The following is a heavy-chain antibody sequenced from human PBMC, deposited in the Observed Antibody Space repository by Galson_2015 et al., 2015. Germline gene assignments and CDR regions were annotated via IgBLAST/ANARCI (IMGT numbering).Heavy chain of an antibody. V-gene: IGHV1-69*13. J-gene: IGHJ3*02. CDR1: GYTFTSYG. Sequence: SVKVSCKASGYTFTSYGISWVRQAPGQGLEWMGGIIPIFGTANYAQKFQGRVTITADESTSTAYMELSSLRSEDTAVYYCARKMTTVTLLDAFDIWGQGTMVTVSS. D-gene: IGHD4-17*01. CDR2: IIPIFGTA. CDR3: ARKMTTVTLLDAFDI.